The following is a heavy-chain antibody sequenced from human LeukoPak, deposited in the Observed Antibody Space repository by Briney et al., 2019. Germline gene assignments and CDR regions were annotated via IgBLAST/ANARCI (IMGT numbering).Heavy chain of an antibody. Sequence: ASAKVSCKASGGTFSSYAISWVRQAPGQGLEWMGWISAYNGNTNYAQKLQGRVTMTTDTSTSTAYMELRSLRSDDTAVYYCARDYGSGSYPDYWGQGTLVTVSS. J-gene: IGHJ4*02. D-gene: IGHD3-10*01. V-gene: IGHV1-18*01. CDR2: ISAYNGNT. CDR3: ARDYGSGSYPDY. CDR1: GGTFSSYA.